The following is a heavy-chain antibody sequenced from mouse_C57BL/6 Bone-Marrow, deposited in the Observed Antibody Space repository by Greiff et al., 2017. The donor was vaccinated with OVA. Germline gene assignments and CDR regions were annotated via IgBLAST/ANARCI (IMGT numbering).Heavy chain of an antibody. CDR1: GYAFSSSW. D-gene: IGHD2-5*01. Sequence: QVQLQQSGPELVKPGASVKISCKASGYAFSSSWMNWVKQRPGKGLEWIGRIYPGDGDTNDNGKFKGKATLTADKSSSTAYMQLSSLTSEDSAVYFCARTYYSNYGFAYWGQGTLVTVSA. CDR2: IYPGDGDT. V-gene: IGHV1-82*01. J-gene: IGHJ3*01. CDR3: ARTYYSNYGFAY.